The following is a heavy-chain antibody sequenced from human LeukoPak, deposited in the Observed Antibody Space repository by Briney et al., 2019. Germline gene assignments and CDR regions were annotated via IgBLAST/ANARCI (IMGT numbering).Heavy chain of an antibody. J-gene: IGHJ1*01. CDR3: ATSAGIAVAGTYFQH. V-gene: IGHV4-39*07. CDR2: IYYSGST. D-gene: IGHD6-19*01. CDR1: GGCISSSSYY. Sequence: SETLSLTCTVSGGCISSSSYYWGWIRQPPGKGLEWIGSIYYSGSTYYNPSLKSRVTISVDTSKNQFSLKLSSVTAADTAVYYCATSAGIAVAGTYFQHWGQGTLVTVSS.